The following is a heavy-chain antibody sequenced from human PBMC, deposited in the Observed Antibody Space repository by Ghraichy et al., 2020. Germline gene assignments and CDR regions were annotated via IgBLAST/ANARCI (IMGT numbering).Heavy chain of an antibody. CDR2: IVVGSGNT. CDR3: AADRWAAGGSTYGTGF. CDR1: GFTFNSSS. Sequence: SVKVSCKASGFTFNSSSMQWVRQARGQRLEWIGWIVVGSGNTHYPQKFQERVTITRDTSTSTAYMELNSLRSEDTAVYYCAADRWAAGGSTYGTGFWGQGTLVTVPS. D-gene: IGHD1-1*01. V-gene: IGHV1-58*02. J-gene: IGHJ4*02.